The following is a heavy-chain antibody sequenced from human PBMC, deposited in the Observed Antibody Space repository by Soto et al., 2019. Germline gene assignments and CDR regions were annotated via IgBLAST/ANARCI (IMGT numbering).Heavy chain of an antibody. D-gene: IGHD3-22*01. CDR2: IDPSDSQT. Sequence: SGYSFAGYWITWVRQKPGKGLEWMGRIDPSDSQTYYSPSFRGHVTISATKSITTVFLQWSGLRASDTAMYYCARQIYDSDTGPNFQYYFDSWGQGTPVTVSS. V-gene: IGHV5-10-1*01. CDR3: ARQIYDSDTGPNFQYYFDS. CDR1: GYSFAGYW. J-gene: IGHJ4*02.